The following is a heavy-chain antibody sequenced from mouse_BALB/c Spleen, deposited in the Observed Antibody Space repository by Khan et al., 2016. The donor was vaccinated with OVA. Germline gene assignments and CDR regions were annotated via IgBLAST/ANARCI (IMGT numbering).Heavy chain of an antibody. CDR2: ISGYSSTV. Sequence: EVELVESGGGLVQPGGSRKLSCAASGFTFSTYGMHWVRQAPEKGLEWVAYISGYSSTVYYADTVKGQFTISRDNPYNTLFLQMTSLLSADTATYYSAKSYCDGYYLDYWGPGTTLTVSS. CDR3: AKSYCDGYYLDY. D-gene: IGHD1-1*01. CDR1: GFTFSTYG. J-gene: IGHJ2*01. V-gene: IGHV5-17*02.